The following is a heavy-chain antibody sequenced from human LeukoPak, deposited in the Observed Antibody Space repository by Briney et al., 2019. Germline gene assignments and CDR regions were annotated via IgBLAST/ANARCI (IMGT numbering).Heavy chain of an antibody. CDR1: GGSINTGAYY. CDR3: ARRLAAAGTNWFDP. V-gene: IGHV4-31*03. Sequence: PSETLSLTCTVSGGSINTGAYYWSWIRQHPGKGLEWIGHIYYSGSTYYNPSLKSRITILVDTSKNQFSLKLSSVTAADTAVYYCARRLAAAGTNWFDPWGQGTLVTVSS. CDR2: IYYSGST. D-gene: IGHD6-13*01. J-gene: IGHJ5*02.